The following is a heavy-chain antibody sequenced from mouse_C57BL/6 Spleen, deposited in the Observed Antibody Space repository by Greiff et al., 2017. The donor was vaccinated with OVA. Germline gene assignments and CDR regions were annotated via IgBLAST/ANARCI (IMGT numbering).Heavy chain of an antibody. V-gene: IGHV1-76*01. CDR3: ARDDY. Sequence: QVQLQPSGAELVRPGASVKLSCKASGYTFTDYYINWVKQRPGQGLEWIARIYPGSGNTYYNEKFKGKATLTAEKSSSTAYMQLSSLTSEDSAVYFCARDDYWGQGTTLTVSS. CDR2: IYPGSGNT. J-gene: IGHJ2*01. CDR1: GYTFTDYY.